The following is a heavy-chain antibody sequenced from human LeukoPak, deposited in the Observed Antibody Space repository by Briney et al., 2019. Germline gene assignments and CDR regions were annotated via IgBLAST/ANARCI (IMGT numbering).Heavy chain of an antibody. V-gene: IGHV1-18*01. CDR3: ARDLVFGTYYYDSSGRAKDY. D-gene: IGHD3-22*01. CDR2: ISAYNGNT. Sequence: ASVKVSCKASGYTFTSYGISWVRQAPGQGLEWMGWISAYNGNTNYAQKLQGRVTMTTDTSTSTAYMELGSLRSDDTAVYYCARDLVFGTYYYDSSGRAKDYWGQGTLVTVSS. J-gene: IGHJ4*02. CDR1: GYTFTSYG.